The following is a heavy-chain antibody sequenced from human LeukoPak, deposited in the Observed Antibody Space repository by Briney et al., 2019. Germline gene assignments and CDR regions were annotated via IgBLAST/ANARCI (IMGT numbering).Heavy chain of an antibody. V-gene: IGHV3-48*04. J-gene: IGHJ4*02. CDR1: GFTFSSYS. D-gene: IGHD3-10*01. CDR3: ARALLWFGEPSVFDY. CDR2: ISSSSSTI. Sequence: PRGSLRLSCAASGFTFSSYSMNWVRQAPGKGLEWVSYISSSSSTIYYADSVKARFTISRDNAKNSLYLQMNSLRAEDTAVYYCARALLWFGEPSVFDYWGQGTLVTVSS.